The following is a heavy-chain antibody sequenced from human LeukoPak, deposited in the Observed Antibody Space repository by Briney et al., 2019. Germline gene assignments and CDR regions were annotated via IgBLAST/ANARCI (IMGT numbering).Heavy chain of an antibody. Sequence: GLEWVANIKQDGSDKYYVDSVKGRFTISRDSAKNSLYLQMNSLRAEDTAVYYCASGQKLGFWGQGTLVTVSS. D-gene: IGHD6-13*01. V-gene: IGHV3-7*01. CDR2: IKQDGSDK. J-gene: IGHJ4*02. CDR3: ASGQKLGF.